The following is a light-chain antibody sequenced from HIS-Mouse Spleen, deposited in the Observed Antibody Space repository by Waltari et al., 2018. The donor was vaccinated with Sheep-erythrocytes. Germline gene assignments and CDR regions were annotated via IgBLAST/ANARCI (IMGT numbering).Light chain of an antibody. J-gene: IGLJ2*01. CDR3: QAWDSSTGVV. CDR2: QDS. CDR1: KLGDKS. Sequence: SYDLTQPPSVPVSSGQTASITCSGEKLGDKSACRYQQKPGQAPVLVIYQDSKRPTGLHVRFSGSNAGNTATLTISGTQAMDEADYCCQAWDSSTGVVFGGGTKLTVL. V-gene: IGLV3-1*01.